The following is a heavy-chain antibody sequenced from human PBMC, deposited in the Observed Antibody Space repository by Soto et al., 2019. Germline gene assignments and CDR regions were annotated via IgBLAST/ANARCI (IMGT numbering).Heavy chain of an antibody. J-gene: IGHJ4*02. V-gene: IGHV1-46*01. CDR2: INPSGGST. CDR1: GYSFTSYY. CDR3: ARATAPASFLGAPDRRYYFDY. D-gene: IGHD1-26*01. Sequence: ASVKVSCKASGYSFTSYYMHWVRQAPGQGLEWMGIINPSGGSTSYAQKFQGRVTMTRDTSTSTVYMEVSSLRSEDTAVYYCARATAPASFLGAPDRRYYFDYWGQGALVTVSS.